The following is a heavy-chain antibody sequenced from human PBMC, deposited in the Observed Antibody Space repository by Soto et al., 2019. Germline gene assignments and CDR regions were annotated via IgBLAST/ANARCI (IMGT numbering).Heavy chain of an antibody. CDR2: ISSSGSTI. D-gene: IGHD3-3*01. J-gene: IGHJ4*02. Sequence: LRLSCAASGFTFRSYEMNWVRQAPGKGLEWVSYISSSGSTIYYADSVKGRFTVSRDNAKNSVYLQMNSLRAEDTAVYYCARGSITIFGVVLYWGQGTLVTVSS. CDR1: GFTFRSYE. CDR3: ARGSITIFGVVLY. V-gene: IGHV3-48*03.